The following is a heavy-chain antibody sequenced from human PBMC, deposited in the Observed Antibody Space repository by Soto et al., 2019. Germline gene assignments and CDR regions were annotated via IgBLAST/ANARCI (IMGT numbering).Heavy chain of an antibody. Sequence: GGSLRLSCAASGFTFSSYSMNWVRQAPGKGLEWVSSISSSSSYIYYADSVKGRFTISRDNAKNSLYLQMNSLRAEDTAVYYCARDGFNHYVVVPEYYFDYWGQGTLVTV. CDR3: ARDGFNHYVVVPEYYFDY. CDR2: ISSSSSYI. V-gene: IGHV3-21*01. D-gene: IGHD2-2*01. J-gene: IGHJ4*02. CDR1: GFTFSSYS.